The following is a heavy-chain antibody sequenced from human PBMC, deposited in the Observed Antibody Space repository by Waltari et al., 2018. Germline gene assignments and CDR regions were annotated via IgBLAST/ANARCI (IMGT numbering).Heavy chain of an antibody. D-gene: IGHD5-12*01. J-gene: IGHJ4*02. CDR3: ARGREYSGYSDY. Sequence: QVQLQESGPGLVKPSETLSLTCTVSGGSISSHYWSWIRQPPGKGLEWIGYIYYSGRTNYNPPLKSRVTISVDTSKNQFYLKLSSVTAADTAVYYWARGREYSGYSDYWGQGTLVTVSS. CDR2: IYYSGRT. CDR1: GGSISSHY. V-gene: IGHV4-59*11.